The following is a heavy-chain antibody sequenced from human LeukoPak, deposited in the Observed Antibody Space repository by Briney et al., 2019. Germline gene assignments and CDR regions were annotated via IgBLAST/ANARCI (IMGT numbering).Heavy chain of an antibody. J-gene: IGHJ4*02. Sequence: SGPTLVKPTQTLTLTCTFSGFSLSTSGVGVGWIRQPPGKTLEWLALIYWNDDKRYSPSLKSRLTITKDTSKNQVVLTMTNMDPVDTATYYCAHRRVDGSGNYYPPLFDYWGQGTLVTVSS. D-gene: IGHD3-10*01. V-gene: IGHV2-5*01. CDR2: IYWNDDK. CDR3: AHRRVDGSGNYYPPLFDY. CDR1: GFSLSTSGVG.